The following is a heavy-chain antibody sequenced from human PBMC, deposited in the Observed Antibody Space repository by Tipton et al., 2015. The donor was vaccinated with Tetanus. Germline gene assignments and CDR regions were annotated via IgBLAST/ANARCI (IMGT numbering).Heavy chain of an antibody. CDR2: IKQDGSEK. D-gene: IGHD5-12*01. CDR1: GFTFSSYW. CDR3: ARDPDYPTSPFDY. J-gene: IGHJ4*02. Sequence: SLRLSCAAPGFTFSSYWMSWVRQAPGKGLEWVANIKQDGSEKYYVDSVKGRFTISRDNAKNSLYLQMNSLRAEDTAVYYCARDPDYPTSPFDYWGQGTLVTVSS. V-gene: IGHV3-7*01.